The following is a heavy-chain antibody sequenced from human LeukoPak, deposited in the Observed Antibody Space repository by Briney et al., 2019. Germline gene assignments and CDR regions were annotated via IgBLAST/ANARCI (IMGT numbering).Heavy chain of an antibody. J-gene: IGHJ5*02. V-gene: IGHV4-39*01. D-gene: IGHD5-18*01. CDR2: IYYSGST. CDR1: GGPISSSSYY. CDR3: GSHVVDTVMVERDWFDP. Sequence: SETLSLTCTVSGGPISSSSYYWGWIRQPPGKGLEWIGSIYYSGSTYYNPSLKSRVTISVDTSKNQFSLKLSSPIAATRALFSFGSHVVDTVMVERDWFDPWGQGTLVTVSS.